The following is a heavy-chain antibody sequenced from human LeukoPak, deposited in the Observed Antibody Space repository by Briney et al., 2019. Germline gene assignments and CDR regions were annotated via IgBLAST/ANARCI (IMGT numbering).Heavy chain of an antibody. CDR3: ARDTPQRLKRFDY. D-gene: IGHD6-25*01. J-gene: IGHJ4*02. Sequence: ASVKVSCKASGYTLDRFGISWVRQAPGLGLEWLGWINPYNGKTIFGEKFQGRVTMTTDTSTSTVYMELTSLRSDDTAVYFCARDTPQRLKRFDYWGQGTLVTVSS. CDR2: INPYNGKT. V-gene: IGHV1-18*01. CDR1: GYTLDRFG.